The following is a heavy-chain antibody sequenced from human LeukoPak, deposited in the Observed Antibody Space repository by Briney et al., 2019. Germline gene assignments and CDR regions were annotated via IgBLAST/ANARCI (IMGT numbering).Heavy chain of an antibody. Sequence: SETLSLTCTVSGVSISSNSYYWDWIRQPPGKGLEWIGTIYYSGSTYYNPSLESRVAISVDTSKNQFSLKLSSVTAADTAVYYCASPGPYYDFWSGYQYYFDYWGQGTLVTVSS. CDR1: GVSISSNSYY. CDR3: ASPGPYYDFWSGYQYYFDY. D-gene: IGHD3-3*01. J-gene: IGHJ4*02. V-gene: IGHV4-39*01. CDR2: IYYSGST.